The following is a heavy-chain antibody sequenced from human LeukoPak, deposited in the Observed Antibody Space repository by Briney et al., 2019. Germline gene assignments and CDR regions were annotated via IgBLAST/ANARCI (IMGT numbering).Heavy chain of an antibody. J-gene: IGHJ6*03. D-gene: IGHD3-10*01. Sequence: EASVKVSCKASGYTFTGYYMHWVRQAPGQGLEWMGWINPNSGGTNYAQKFQGRVTMTRDTSISTAYMELSRLRSDDTAVYYCVRDLYYYGSGSYFSYYYMDVWGKGTTVTISS. V-gene: IGHV1-2*02. CDR3: VRDLYYYGSGSYFSYYYMDV. CDR1: GYTFTGYY. CDR2: INPNSGGT.